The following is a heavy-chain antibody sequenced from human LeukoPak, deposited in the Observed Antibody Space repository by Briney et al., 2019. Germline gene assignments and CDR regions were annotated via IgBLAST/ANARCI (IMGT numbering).Heavy chain of an antibody. V-gene: IGHV1-2*06. CDR1: GYTFTSYA. Sequence: GASVKVSCKASGYTFTSYAMHWVRQAPGQGLEWMGRINPNSGGTNYAQKFQSRVTMTRDTSISTAYMELSRLRSDDTAVYYCARVGYYDSSGYLDYWGQGTLVSVSS. D-gene: IGHD3-22*01. CDR2: INPNSGGT. CDR3: ARVGYYDSSGYLDY. J-gene: IGHJ4*02.